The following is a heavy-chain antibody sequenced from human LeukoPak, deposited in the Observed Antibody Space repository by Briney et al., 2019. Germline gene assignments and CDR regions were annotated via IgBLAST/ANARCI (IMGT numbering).Heavy chain of an antibody. CDR2: ITSTSGYI. Sequence: GGSLRLSCAASGFAFSSYAMNWVRQAPGKGLEWVSSITSTSGYIYYADSVKGRFTISRDNAKNSLYLQMNSLRSEDTAVYYCARDDGGYCSSTSCYLGWFDPWGQGTLVTISS. CDR3: ARDDGGYCSSTSCYLGWFDP. D-gene: IGHD2-2*03. V-gene: IGHV3-21*01. CDR1: GFAFSSYA. J-gene: IGHJ5*02.